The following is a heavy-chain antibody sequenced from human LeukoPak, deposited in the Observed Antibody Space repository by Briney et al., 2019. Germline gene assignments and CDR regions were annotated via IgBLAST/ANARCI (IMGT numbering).Heavy chain of an antibody. Sequence: GGSLRLSCAASGFTFSSYAMSWVRQAPGKGLEWVSVVSVGGGSTYHADSMKGRFTISRDDSKNTLFLQMNSLRADDTAVYYCAGNWNLDFWGQGTLVTVSS. CDR1: GFTFSSYA. D-gene: IGHD1-1*01. V-gene: IGHV3-23*01. CDR2: VSVGGGST. CDR3: AGNWNLDF. J-gene: IGHJ4*02.